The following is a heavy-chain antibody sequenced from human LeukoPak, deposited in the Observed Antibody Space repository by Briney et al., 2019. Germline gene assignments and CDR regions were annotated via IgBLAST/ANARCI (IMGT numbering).Heavy chain of an antibody. Sequence: ASVKVSCKASGYTFTGYYMHWVRQAPGQGLEWMGWINPNSGGTNYAQKFQGRVTMTRDTSISTAYMELSRLRSEDTAVYYCARTRYSYAQYNWFDPWGQGTLVTVSS. V-gene: IGHV1-2*02. CDR1: GYTFTGYY. CDR3: ARTRYSYAQYNWFDP. D-gene: IGHD5-18*01. CDR2: INPNSGGT. J-gene: IGHJ5*02.